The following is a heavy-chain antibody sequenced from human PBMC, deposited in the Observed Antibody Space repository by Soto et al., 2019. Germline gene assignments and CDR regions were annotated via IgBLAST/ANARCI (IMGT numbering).Heavy chain of an antibody. Sequence: GGSLRLSCAASGFTFSDYYMSWIRQAPGKGLEWVSYISSSGSTIYYADSVKGRFTISRDNAKNSLYLQMNSLRAEDTAVYYCARDGGYCSGGSCYEFFRDPPEVIYWFDPWGQGTLVTVSS. D-gene: IGHD2-15*01. CDR2: ISSSGSTI. J-gene: IGHJ5*02. V-gene: IGHV3-11*01. CDR3: ARDGGYCSGGSCYEFFRDPPEVIYWFDP. CDR1: GFTFSDYY.